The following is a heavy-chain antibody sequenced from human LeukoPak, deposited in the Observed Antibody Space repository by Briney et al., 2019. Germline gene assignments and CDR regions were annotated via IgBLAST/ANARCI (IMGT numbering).Heavy chain of an antibody. CDR1: GSPFIEYS. CDR2: IGIDSGNT. V-gene: IGHV3-48*01. J-gene: IGHJ4*02. D-gene: IGHD1-1*01. Sequence: GGSMRLSCTASGSPFIEYSMNWVRQAPGKGLEWISYIGIDSGNTKYADSVRGRFTISADKAKNSLYLQMNSLRVEDTAVYYCARDHNYAFDNWGQGTLVSVAS. CDR3: ARDHNYAFDN.